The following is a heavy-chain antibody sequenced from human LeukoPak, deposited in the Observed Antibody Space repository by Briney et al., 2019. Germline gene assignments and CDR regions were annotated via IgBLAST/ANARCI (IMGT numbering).Heavy chain of an antibody. D-gene: IGHD3-10*02. CDR2: ISSSSSTI. J-gene: IGHJ6*04. CDR1: GFIFSDYS. V-gene: IGHV3-48*04. Sequence: PGGSLRLSCAAFGFIFSDYSMNWVRQAPGKGLEWVSYISSSSSTIYYADSVKGRFTISRDNAKNSLYLQMNSLRAEDTAVYYCAELGITMIGGVWGKGTTVTISS. CDR3: AELGITMIGGV.